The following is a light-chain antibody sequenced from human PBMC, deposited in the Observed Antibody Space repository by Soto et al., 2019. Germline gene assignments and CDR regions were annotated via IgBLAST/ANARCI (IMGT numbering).Light chain of an antibody. CDR3: QQYGSSLTWT. CDR1: QSVSSSY. V-gene: IGKV3-20*01. Sequence: EIVLTQSPGTLSLSPGERATLSCRASQSVSSSYLAWYQQKPGQAPRLLIYGASSRATGIPDRFSGSGSGTDFTLHISRLEHEDFAVYYCQQYGSSLTWTFGQGTKVEIK. CDR2: GAS. J-gene: IGKJ1*01.